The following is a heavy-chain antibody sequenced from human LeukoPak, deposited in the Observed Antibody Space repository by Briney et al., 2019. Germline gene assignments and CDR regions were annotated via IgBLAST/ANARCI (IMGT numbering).Heavy chain of an antibody. J-gene: IGHJ4*02. CDR1: GGSFSGYY. CDR2: INHSGST. CDR3: ARGPMKKQPIDY. D-gene: IGHD3-22*01. Sequence: SETLSLTCAAYGGSFSGYYWSWIRQPPGKGLEWIGEINHSGSTNYNPSLKSRVTISVDTSKNQFSLKLSSVTAADTAVYYCARGPMKKQPIDYWGQGTLVTVSS. V-gene: IGHV4-34*01.